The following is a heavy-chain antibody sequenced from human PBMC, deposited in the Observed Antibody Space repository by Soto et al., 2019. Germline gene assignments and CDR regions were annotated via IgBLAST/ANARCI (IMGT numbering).Heavy chain of an antibody. V-gene: IGHV4-30-4*01. D-gene: IGHD3-10*01. J-gene: IGHJ4*02. Sequence: SETLSLTCTVSGGSISSGDYYWSWIRQPPGKGLEWIGYIYYSGSTYYNPPLKSRVTISVDTSKNQFSLKLSSVTAADTAVYYCARLWFGEPLLDYWGQGTLVTVSS. CDR2: IYYSGST. CDR1: GGSISSGDYY. CDR3: ARLWFGEPLLDY.